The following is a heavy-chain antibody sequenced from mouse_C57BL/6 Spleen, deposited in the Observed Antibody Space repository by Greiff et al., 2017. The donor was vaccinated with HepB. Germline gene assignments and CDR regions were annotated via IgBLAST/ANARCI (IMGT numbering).Heavy chain of an antibody. CDR3: ARGEYGNYPDYDDY. D-gene: IGHD2-1*01. CDR1: GFTFSDYG. V-gene: IGHV5-17*01. Sequence: EVQLVESGGGLVKPGGSLKLSCAASGFTFSDYGMHWVRQAPEKGLEWVAYISSGSSTIYYADTVKGRFTISRDNAKNTLFLQMTSLRSEDTAMYYWARGEYGNYPDYDDYWGQGTTLTVSS. J-gene: IGHJ2*01. CDR2: ISSGSSTI.